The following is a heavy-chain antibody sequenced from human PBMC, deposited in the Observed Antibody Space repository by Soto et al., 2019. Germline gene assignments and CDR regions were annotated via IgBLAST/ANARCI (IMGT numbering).Heavy chain of an antibody. J-gene: IGHJ6*02. CDR2: INPSGGST. CDR3: ARDQGSSRTYYYYYGMDV. D-gene: IGHD6-6*01. CDR1: GYTFTSYY. V-gene: IGHV1-46*01. Sequence: ASVNVSCKASGYTFTSYYMHWVRQAPGQGLEWMGIINPSGGSTSYAQKFQGRVTMTRDTSTSTVYMELSSLRSEDTAVYYCARDQGSSRTYYYYYGMDVWGQGTTVTVSS.